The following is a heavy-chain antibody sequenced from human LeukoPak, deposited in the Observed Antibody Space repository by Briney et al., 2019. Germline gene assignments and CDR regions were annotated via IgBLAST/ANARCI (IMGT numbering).Heavy chain of an antibody. CDR2: IDDSGST. Sequence: KASETLSLTCTVSGDSIRSCYWGWIRQPPGKGPEWIGYIDDSGSTNYNPSLKSRLTISVDTSKNQFSLKLSSVTAADTAVYYCAKQQLVRCFDYWGQGTLVTVSS. CDR3: AKQQLVRCFDY. J-gene: IGHJ4*02. CDR1: GDSIRSCY. D-gene: IGHD6-13*01. V-gene: IGHV4-4*08.